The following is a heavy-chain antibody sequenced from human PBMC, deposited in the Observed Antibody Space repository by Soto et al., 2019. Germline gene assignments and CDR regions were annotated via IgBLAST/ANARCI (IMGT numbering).Heavy chain of an antibody. J-gene: IGHJ4*02. CDR2: IGNKANRYIT. V-gene: IGHV3-72*01. Sequence: EEQLVESGGDLVQPGGSLRLSCVASGFIFDDHYMAWVRQAPGQGLEWVGRIGNKANRYITEYGASVKGRFTISRDDSENSVYLQMNSLQIGDTAVYFCARASRRTNWPDYFDSWGQGSHVTVSS. CDR3: ARASRRTNWPDYFDS. CDR1: GFIFDDHY.